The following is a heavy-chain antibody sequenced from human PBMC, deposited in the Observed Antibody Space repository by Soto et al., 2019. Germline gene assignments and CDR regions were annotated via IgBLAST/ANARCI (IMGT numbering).Heavy chain of an antibody. V-gene: IGHV1-69*12. CDR1: GGTFGNSA. Sequence: QVQLVQSGAEVKKPGSSVTVSCKASGGTFGNSAISWVRQAPGQGLEWMGGIIPLFPTPDYAQKFQGRVTIPAEESTSPSYMELTSLRSDDTAVYSCVRDTDRLQLGGNYYYAIDVWGEGTTVTVSS. D-gene: IGHD5-12*01. J-gene: IGHJ6*04. CDR2: IIPLFPTP. CDR3: VRDTDRLQLGGNYYYAIDV.